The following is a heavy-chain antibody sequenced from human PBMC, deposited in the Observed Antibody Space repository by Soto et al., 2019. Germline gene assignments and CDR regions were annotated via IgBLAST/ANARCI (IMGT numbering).Heavy chain of an antibody. Sequence: QVQLVQSGAEVKKPGASVKVSCKASGYTFTSYDIHWVRQATGQGLEWMGWWNPNSGNTGYAQKFQGRVTITRNTSKITAYMELSSLRSEDTAVYYCARELVPAAKDVWGQGTTVTVSS. CDR1: GYTFTSYD. J-gene: IGHJ6*02. V-gene: IGHV1-8*01. CDR2: WNPNSGNT. D-gene: IGHD2-2*01. CDR3: ARELVPAAKDV.